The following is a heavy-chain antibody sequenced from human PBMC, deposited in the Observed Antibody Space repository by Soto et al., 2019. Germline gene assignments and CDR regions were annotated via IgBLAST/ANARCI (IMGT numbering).Heavy chain of an antibody. V-gene: IGHV1-69*13. D-gene: IGHD1-26*01. J-gene: IGHJ5*02. Sequence: EASVKVSCKASGGTFSSYAISWVRQAPGQGLEWMGGIIPIFGTANYAQKFQGRVTITADESTSTAYMELSSLRSEDTAVYYCARGSSGSYSVWFDPWGRGTLVTVSS. CDR2: IIPIFGTA. CDR3: ARGSSGSYSVWFDP. CDR1: GGTFSSYA.